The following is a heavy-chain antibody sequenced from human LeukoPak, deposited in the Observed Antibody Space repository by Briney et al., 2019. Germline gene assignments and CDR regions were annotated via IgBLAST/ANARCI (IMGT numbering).Heavy chain of an antibody. D-gene: IGHD5-24*01. CDR3: ARDARWLQFRYFDY. V-gene: IGHV3-21*01. CDR1: GFTFSTYT. Sequence: GGSLRLSCAASGFTFSTYTMNWVRQAPGKGLEWVSTITSSSIYIYYADSVKGRFTISRDNAKNSLYLQMNSLRAEDTAVYYCARDARWLQFRYFDYWGQGTLVTVSS. CDR2: ITSSSIYI. J-gene: IGHJ4*02.